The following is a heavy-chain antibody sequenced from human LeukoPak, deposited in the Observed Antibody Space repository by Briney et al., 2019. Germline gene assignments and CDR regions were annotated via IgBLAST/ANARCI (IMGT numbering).Heavy chain of an antibody. CDR3: ARTEYSSSWYMDV. J-gene: IGHJ6*03. V-gene: IGHV4-38-2*02. Sequence: SETLSLTCTVSGYSIGSGYYWGWIRQPPGKGLEWIGSIYHSGSTYYNPSLKSRVTISVDTSKNQFSLKLSSVTAADTAVYYCARTEYSSSWYMDVWGTGTTVTVSS. CDR1: GYSIGSGYY. D-gene: IGHD6-6*01. CDR2: IYHSGST.